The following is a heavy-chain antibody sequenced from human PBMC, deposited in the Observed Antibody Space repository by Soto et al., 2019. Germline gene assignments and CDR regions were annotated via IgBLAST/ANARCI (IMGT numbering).Heavy chain of an antibody. Sequence: FPRLSCAASGFTFSSYGMHWVRQAPGKGLEWVAVISYDGSNKYYADSVKGRFTISRDNSKNTLYLQMNSLRADDTAVYYCAKDRYGGVNWGDYWGQGALVTV. J-gene: IGHJ4*02. V-gene: IGHV3-30*18. D-gene: IGHD7-27*01. CDR2: ISYDGSNK. CDR3: AKDRYGGVNWGDY. CDR1: GFTFSSYG.